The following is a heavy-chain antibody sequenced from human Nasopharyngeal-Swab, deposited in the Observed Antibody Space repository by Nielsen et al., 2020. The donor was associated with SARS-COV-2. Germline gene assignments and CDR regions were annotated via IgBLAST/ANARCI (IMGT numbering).Heavy chain of an antibody. CDR3: TTDFYFDY. J-gene: IGHJ4*02. CDR2: IGDKEHNYAT. CDR1: GFIFSASA. V-gene: IGHV3-73*01. Sequence: GASLKISCVASGFIFSASAIQWVSTASGKGVEWVGRIGDKEHNYATTYGASVQGRFTITRDDSKNTAFLQMDGLKTEDTALYYCTTDFYFDYWGQGTLVTVSS.